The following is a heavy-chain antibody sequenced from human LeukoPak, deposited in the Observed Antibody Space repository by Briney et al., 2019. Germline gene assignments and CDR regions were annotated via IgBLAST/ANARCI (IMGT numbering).Heavy chain of an antibody. Sequence: SVKVSCKASGGTFSSYAISWVRQAPGQGLEWMGGIIPIFGTANYAQMFQDRVTITADESTSTAYMELSSLRPEDTAMYYCARGALGSGFGYWGQGTLVTVSS. J-gene: IGHJ4*02. CDR3: ARGALGSGFGY. CDR1: GGTFSSYA. D-gene: IGHD7-27*01. CDR2: IIPIFGTA. V-gene: IGHV1-69*01.